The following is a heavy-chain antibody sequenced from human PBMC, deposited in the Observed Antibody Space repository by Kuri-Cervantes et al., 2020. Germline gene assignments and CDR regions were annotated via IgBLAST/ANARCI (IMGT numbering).Heavy chain of an antibody. V-gene: IGHV1-2*02. J-gene: IGHJ1*01. CDR1: GYTFTGYY. D-gene: IGHD6-19*01. CDR2: INPNSGGT. CDR3: ARDQGSSGWYRVAQAEYFQH. Sequence: ASVKVSCKASGYTFTGYYMHWVRQAPGQGLEWMGWINPNSGGTNYAQKFQGRVTMTRDTSISTAYMELSRLRSDDTAVCYCARDQGSSGWYRVAQAEYFQHWGQGTLVTVSS.